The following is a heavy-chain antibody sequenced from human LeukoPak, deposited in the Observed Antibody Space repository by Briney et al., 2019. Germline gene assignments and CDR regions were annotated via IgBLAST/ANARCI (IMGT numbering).Heavy chain of an antibody. V-gene: IGHV1-69*05. CDR3: ARGILSSGWFDY. CDR1: GGTFSNYA. Sequence: SVKVSFKASGGTFSNYAISWVRQAPGQGLEWMGRIIPIFGTTNYAQKFQGRVTITTDESTSTAYMELSSLRSEDTAVYYCARGILSSGWFDYWGQGTLVTVSS. J-gene: IGHJ4*02. CDR2: IIPIFGTT. D-gene: IGHD6-19*01.